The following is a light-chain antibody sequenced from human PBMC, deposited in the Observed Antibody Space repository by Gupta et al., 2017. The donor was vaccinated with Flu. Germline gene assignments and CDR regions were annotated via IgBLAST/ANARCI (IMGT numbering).Light chain of an antibody. CDR1: QGLVYSDGNTY. CDR3: RQGEHWRWA. Sequence: DVVMTQSPLSLPVTLGQPASSSCRSSQGLVYSDGNTYLHWFQQRPGQSPRRLIYQVSYRESGVPDRISSSGSGTNITLISSRVAAEDVVIYCCRQGEHWRWAFDQGTTVEIK. J-gene: IGKJ1*01. CDR2: QVS. V-gene: IGKV2-30*01.